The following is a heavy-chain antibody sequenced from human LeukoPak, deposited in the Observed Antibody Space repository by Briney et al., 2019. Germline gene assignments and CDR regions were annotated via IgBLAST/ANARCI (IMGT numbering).Heavy chain of an antibody. D-gene: IGHD3-16*01. Sequence: XLRLSCAXXXXXXXXXWMXXXRQAPXXXLXXXXSIKEDGREKLYVESLEGRLTIARDNAKESLHLQLRNLRVEDTAVYYCTRALGHSVLAFDVWGQGTVVIVS. CDR2: IKEDGREK. J-gene: IGHJ3*01. V-gene: IGHV3-7*03. CDR3: TRALGHSVLAFDV. CDR1: XXXXXXXW.